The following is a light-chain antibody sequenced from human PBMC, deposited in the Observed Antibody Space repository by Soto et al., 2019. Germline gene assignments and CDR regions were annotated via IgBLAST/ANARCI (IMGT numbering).Light chain of an antibody. CDR1: NLGSKS. V-gene: IGLV3-21*02. Sequence: SYELTQAPSVSVAPGQTARISCGGNNLGSKSVHWYRQKPGQAPVLVVYDGSDRPPGIPERFSGYNSGNTATLAISRVEAGDEADYYCQVWDGTSEHYVFGTGTKVTVL. J-gene: IGLJ1*01. CDR3: QVWDGTSEHYV. CDR2: DGS.